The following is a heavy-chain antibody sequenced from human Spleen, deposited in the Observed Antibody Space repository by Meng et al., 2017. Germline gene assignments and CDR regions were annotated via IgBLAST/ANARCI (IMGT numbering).Heavy chain of an antibody. CDR2: INHRGST. CDR3: ARGPTTMAHDFDY. J-gene: IGHJ4*02. Sequence: QVQLQQWGAGLLKPSEALSLTCAGYGGSFSGYYWSWIRQPPGKGLEWIGEINHRGSTNYNPSLKSRVTISVDTSKNQFSLKLSSVTAADSAVYYCARGPTTMAHDFDYWGQGTLVTVSS. D-gene: IGHD4-11*01. V-gene: IGHV4-34*01. CDR1: GGSFSGYY.